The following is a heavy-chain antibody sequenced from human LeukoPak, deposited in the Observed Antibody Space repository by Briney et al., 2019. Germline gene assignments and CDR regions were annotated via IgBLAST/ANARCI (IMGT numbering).Heavy chain of an antibody. V-gene: IGHV3-30*04. J-gene: IGHJ4*02. CDR2: SSHDGSNK. D-gene: IGHD2-8*01. CDR3: ARVRMVSPIFEH. CDR1: GFTFSSYA. Sequence: GKSLRLSCAASGFTFSSYAMHWVRQAPGKGLEWVAGSSHDGSNKDYADSVKGRFTISRDTSKSTLYLQMNRLRAEDTAVYYCARVRMVSPIFEHWGQGTLVTVSS.